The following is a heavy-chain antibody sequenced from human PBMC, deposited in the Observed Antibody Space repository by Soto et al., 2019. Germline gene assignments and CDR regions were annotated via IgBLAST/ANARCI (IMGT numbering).Heavy chain of an antibody. V-gene: IGHV1-69*01. CDR2: IITLFGTS. D-gene: IGHD2-21*02. Sequence: VQLMQSGAEVKKPGSSVKVSCKASGGTFSSHSINWVRQAPGQGLEWMGGIITLFGTSNYAQNFQGRVTITADQSTSTAYMELNSLTSDDTAVYYCAREVGYGDFSEALMDWGQGTLVTDSS. CDR1: GGTFSSHS. J-gene: IGHJ4*02. CDR3: AREVGYGDFSEALMD.